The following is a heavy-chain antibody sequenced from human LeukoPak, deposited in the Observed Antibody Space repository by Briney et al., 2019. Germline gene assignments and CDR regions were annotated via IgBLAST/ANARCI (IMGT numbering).Heavy chain of an antibody. CDR1: GGSISRSRYN. CDR3: ASSPVEGSSYIPH. CDR2: LDYSGST. J-gene: IGHJ4*02. Sequence: PSETLSLTCTVSGGSISRSRYNWGWSRQPPGKGLEWIGSLDYSGSTYYNPSLKSWVTMSKNTSRNQFSLNLSSVTAADTALYYCASSPVEGSSYIPHWGQGTLVTVSS. D-gene: IGHD6-13*01. V-gene: IGHV4-39*07.